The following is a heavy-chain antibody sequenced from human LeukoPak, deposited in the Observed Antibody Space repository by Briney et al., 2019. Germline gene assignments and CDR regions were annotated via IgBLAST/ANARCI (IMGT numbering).Heavy chain of an antibody. D-gene: IGHD3-9*01. J-gene: IGHJ4*02. CDR1: GGSITSGYYY. CDR3: ARDLTGAFDY. V-gene: IGHV4-61*02. CDR2: MYRTGTT. Sequence: SETLSLTCSVSGGSITSGYYYWSWIRQSPEKGLEWIGRMYRTGTTNYNPSLKSRVTMSRDTSKNQFSLNLSSVTGADTAVYYCARDLTGAFDYWGQGTLVTVSS.